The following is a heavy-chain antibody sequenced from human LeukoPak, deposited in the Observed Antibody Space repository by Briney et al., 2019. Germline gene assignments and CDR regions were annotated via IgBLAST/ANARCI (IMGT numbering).Heavy chain of an antibody. CDR1: GGSFSGYY. CDR3: ARHFSKYRGYCSSTSCYTANYYYYMDV. D-gene: IGHD2-2*02. V-gene: IGHV4-34*01. J-gene: IGHJ6*03. Sequence: SETLSLTCAVYGGSFSGYYWSWIRQPPGKGLEWIGEINHSGSTNYNPSLKSRVTISVDTSKNQFSLKLSSVTAADTAVYYCARHFSKYRGYCSSTSCYTANYYYYMDVWGKGTTVTVSS. CDR2: INHSGST.